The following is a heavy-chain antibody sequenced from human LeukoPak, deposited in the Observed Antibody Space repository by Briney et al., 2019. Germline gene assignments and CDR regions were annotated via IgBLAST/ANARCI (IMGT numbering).Heavy chain of an antibody. Sequence: GRSLRLSCEASGLTFSRYAMHWVRQVPGKGLEWVAVISNDGNNKYYSDSVRGRFTISRDNSKSTLFPQMNSLRAEDTAVYYCARTERYYYDNSGNYYDLGGPHFDSWGQGTLVTVSS. D-gene: IGHD3-22*01. J-gene: IGHJ4*02. V-gene: IGHV3-30*03. CDR1: GLTFSRYA. CDR2: ISNDGNNK. CDR3: ARTERYYYDNSGNYYDLGGPHFDS.